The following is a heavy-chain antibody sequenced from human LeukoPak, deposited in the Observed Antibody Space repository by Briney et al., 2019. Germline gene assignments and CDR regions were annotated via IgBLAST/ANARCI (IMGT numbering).Heavy chain of an antibody. V-gene: IGHV4-34*01. CDR1: GGSFSGYY. D-gene: IGHD3-10*01. CDR3: ARDYYGSGSYGYGMDV. CDR2: INHSGST. Sequence: SETLSLTGAGDGGSFSGYYWGWIRQPPGKGLEWSGEINHSGSTNYNPSLKSGVTMSADTSRNQFSLKLSSVTAADTAVYYCARDYYGSGSYGYGMDVWGQGTTVTVSS. J-gene: IGHJ6*02.